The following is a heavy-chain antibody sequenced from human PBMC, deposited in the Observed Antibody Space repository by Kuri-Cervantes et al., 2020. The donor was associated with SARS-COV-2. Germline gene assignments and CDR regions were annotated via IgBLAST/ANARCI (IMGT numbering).Heavy chain of an antibody. CDR3: ARNRRTGGYSYGLDL. CDR2: INPTGGT. J-gene: IGHJ4*02. D-gene: IGHD5-18*01. Sequence: ASVKVSCKASGYTFTDYYMHWVRQAPGQGPEWMGWINPTGGTNSAQRFQGRVTMTRDTSTSTVHMELSRLRFDDTAVFYCARNRRTGGYSYGLDLWGQGTLVTVSS. CDR1: GYTFTDYY. V-gene: IGHV1-2*02.